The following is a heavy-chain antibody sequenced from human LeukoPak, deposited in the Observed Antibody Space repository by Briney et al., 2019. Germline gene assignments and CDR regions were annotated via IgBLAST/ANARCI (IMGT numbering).Heavy chain of an antibody. CDR1: GYTFTTYG. CDR2: ISTHNGNT. D-gene: IGHD3-22*01. Sequence: ASVKVSCEASGYTFTTYGISWVRQAPRQGLEWMGWISTHNGNTNYAQKFQDRVTMTTDTSTSTTYMELRSLRSDDTAVYYCARYQYANYDTLDYWGQGTLVTVSS. CDR3: ARYQYANYDTLDY. J-gene: IGHJ4*02. V-gene: IGHV1-18*01.